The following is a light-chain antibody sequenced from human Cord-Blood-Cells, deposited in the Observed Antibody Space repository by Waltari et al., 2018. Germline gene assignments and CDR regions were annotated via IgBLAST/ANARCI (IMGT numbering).Light chain of an antibody. CDR1: QSISSW. CDR2: KAS. V-gene: IGKV1-5*03. CDR3: QQYNSYPYT. Sequence: IQLTQLPPPLSASVGDRITITCRASQSISSWLAWYQQKPGKAPKLLIYKASSLESGVPSRFSGSGSGTEFTLTISSLQPDDFATYYCQQYNSYPYTFGQGTKLEIK. J-gene: IGKJ2*01.